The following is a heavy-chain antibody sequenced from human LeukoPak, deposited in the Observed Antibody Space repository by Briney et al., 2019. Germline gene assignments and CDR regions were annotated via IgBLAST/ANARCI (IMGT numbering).Heavy chain of an antibody. CDR1: GFAFSSYW. Sequence: SGGSLRLSCAASGFAFSSYWMNWVRQAPGKGLEWVANIKPDGSEKWYVDSVKGRFTISRDNGKNSLNLQLNSLRAEDTAVYYCARDFSAFDIWGQGATATASS. V-gene: IGHV3-7*05. J-gene: IGHJ3*02. CDR2: IKPDGSEK. D-gene: IGHD3-3*01. CDR3: ARDFSAFDI.